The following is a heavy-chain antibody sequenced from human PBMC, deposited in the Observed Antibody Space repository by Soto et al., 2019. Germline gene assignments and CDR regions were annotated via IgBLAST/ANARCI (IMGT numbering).Heavy chain of an antibody. D-gene: IGHD5-18*01. CDR2: IDPSNSYT. V-gene: IGHV5-10-1*01. CDR1: GYSFTIYW. J-gene: IGHJ6*02. CDR3: ARTSMQSRGYSYGHGGMDV. Sequence: PGEAMKISWKGFGYSFTIYWISWVRQMPGKGLEWMGRIDPSNSYTNYSPFFQGHVTISADKSISTAYLQWSSLKASDTAMYYCARTSMQSRGYSYGHGGMDVWGQGTTVTVS.